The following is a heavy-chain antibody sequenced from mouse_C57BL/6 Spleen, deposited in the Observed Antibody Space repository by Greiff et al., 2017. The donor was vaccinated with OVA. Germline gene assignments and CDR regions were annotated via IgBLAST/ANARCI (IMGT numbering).Heavy chain of an antibody. J-gene: IGHJ2*01. Sequence: EVQGVESGEGLVKPGGSLKLSCAASGFTFSSYAMSWVRQTPEKRLEWVAYISSGGDYIYYADTVKGRFTLSRDNARNTLYLQMSRLKCEATAIYYCTKIYYDYGGPLDYWGQGTTLTVSS. V-gene: IGHV5-9-1*02. CDR3: TKIYYDYGGPLDY. D-gene: IGHD2-4*01. CDR2: ISSGGDYI. CDR1: GFTFSSYA.